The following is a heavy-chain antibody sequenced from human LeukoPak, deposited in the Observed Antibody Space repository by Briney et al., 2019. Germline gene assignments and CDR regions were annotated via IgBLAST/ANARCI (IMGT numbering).Heavy chain of an antibody. Sequence: SETLSLTCTVSGGSISTTNYYWGWIRQSPGKGLEWFGCVYYSGSTYYNPSLKSRVTISVDTSKNQFSLKLSSVTAADTAVYYCATSYDILTGYPFDYWGQGTLVTVSS. CDR1: GGSISTTNYY. CDR2: VYYSGST. V-gene: IGHV4-39*01. CDR3: ATSYDILTGYPFDY. J-gene: IGHJ4*02. D-gene: IGHD3-9*01.